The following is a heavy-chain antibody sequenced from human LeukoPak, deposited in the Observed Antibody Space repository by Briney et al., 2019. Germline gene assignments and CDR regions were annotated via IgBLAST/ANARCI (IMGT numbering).Heavy chain of an antibody. J-gene: IGHJ3*02. CDR1: GFTFINYY. CDR2: INLSGGST. Sequence: GASMKVSCKASGFTFINYYMHWVRQAPGQGLEWLGIINLSGGSTHYPQKFQDRVTMTRDTSTSTVYMELSSLRSEDTAVYYCARSMGRIAAAGTPDIFDIWGQGTMVTVSS. CDR3: ARSMGRIAAAGTPDIFDI. V-gene: IGHV1-46*01. D-gene: IGHD6-13*01.